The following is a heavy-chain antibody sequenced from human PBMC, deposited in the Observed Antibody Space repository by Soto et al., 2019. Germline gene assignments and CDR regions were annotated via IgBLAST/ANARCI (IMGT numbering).Heavy chain of an antibody. J-gene: IGHJ6*02. CDR1: GGSVSSESHY. CDR2: IYYTGST. Sequence: QVQLQESGPGLVKPSETLSITCTVSGGSVSSESHYWSWIRQTPGKGLEWIGYIYYTGSTNYNPSLKGRVTMSVDTSRDQVSLRLRSVTRAYTAVYYCARDQYDFRSGSYYYAMEVWGQGTKVTVSS. D-gene: IGHD3-3*01. V-gene: IGHV4-61*01. CDR3: ARDQYDFRSGSYYYAMEV.